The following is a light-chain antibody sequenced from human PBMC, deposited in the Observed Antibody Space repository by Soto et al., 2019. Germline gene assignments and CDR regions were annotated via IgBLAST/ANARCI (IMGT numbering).Light chain of an antibody. CDR1: QSVSSSY. CDR3: QHFGSSTLT. J-gene: IGKJ4*01. V-gene: IGKV3-20*01. CDR2: GAS. Sequence: EIVLTQSPGTLSLSPGERATLSCRASQSVSSSYLAWYQQKPGQAPRLLIFGASNRATDIPDRFSGSGSGTDFTLTISRLEPEDFAVYYCQHFGSSTLTFGGGTKVDI.